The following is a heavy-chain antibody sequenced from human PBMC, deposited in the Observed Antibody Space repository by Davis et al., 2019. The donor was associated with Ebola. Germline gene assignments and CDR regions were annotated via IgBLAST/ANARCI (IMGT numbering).Heavy chain of an antibody. CDR2: IYYSGSGST. CDR3: TRRLRSGYTPDSYYHGLDV. Sequence: SETLSLTCTVSGGSISRSNYYWGWIRQPPGKGLEWIGSIYYSGSGSTYYNPSLKSRVTISVDTSKNQFSLKLNSVIATDTAVYFCTRRLRSGYTPDSYYHGLDVWGQGTTVTVSS. V-gene: IGHV4-39*01. J-gene: IGHJ6*02. CDR1: GGSISRSNYY. D-gene: IGHD5-12*01.